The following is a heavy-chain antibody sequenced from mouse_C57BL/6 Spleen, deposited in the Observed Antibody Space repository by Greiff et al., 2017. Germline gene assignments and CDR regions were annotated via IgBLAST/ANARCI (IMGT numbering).Heavy chain of an antibody. D-gene: IGHD3-2*02. CDR1: GFTFSSYT. Sequence: EVQLVESGGGLVKPGGSLKLSCAASGFTFSSYTMSWVRQTPEKRLEWVATISGGGGNTYYPDSVKGRFTISSDNAKNTLYRQMIRLMSEDTALYYCARHGGQATDYFDYWGQGTTLTVSS. J-gene: IGHJ2*01. V-gene: IGHV5-9*01. CDR3: ARHGGQATDYFDY. CDR2: ISGGGGNT.